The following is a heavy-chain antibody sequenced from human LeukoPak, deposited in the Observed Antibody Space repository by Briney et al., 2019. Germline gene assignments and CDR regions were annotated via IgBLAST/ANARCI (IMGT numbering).Heavy chain of an antibody. CDR1: GFTFSNYG. Sequence: HPGGSLRLSCVASGFTFSNYGMHWVRQAPGKGLEWVAVTSYNGKAKIYADSVKGRFTISRDNSKNTLYLQMNSLRAEDTAVYYCAKSPAPYCSSTSCYTWGVYYYYYMDVWGKGTTVTVSS. D-gene: IGHD2-2*02. CDR2: TSYNGKAK. V-gene: IGHV3-30*18. J-gene: IGHJ6*03. CDR3: AKSPAPYCSSTSCYTWGVYYYYYMDV.